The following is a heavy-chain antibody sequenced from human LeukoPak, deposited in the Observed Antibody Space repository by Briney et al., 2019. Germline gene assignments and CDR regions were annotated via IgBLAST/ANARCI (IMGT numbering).Heavy chain of an antibody. D-gene: IGHD2-2*01. CDR1: GFTFSSYW. CDR3: AKPKDIVVVPAAQVDY. Sequence: PGGSLRLSCAASGFTFSSYWMSWVRQAPGKGLEWVSAISGSGGSTYYADSVKGRFTISRDNSKNTLYLQMNSLRAEDTAVYYCAKPKDIVVVPAAQVDYWGQGTLVTVSS. CDR2: ISGSGGST. J-gene: IGHJ4*02. V-gene: IGHV3-23*01.